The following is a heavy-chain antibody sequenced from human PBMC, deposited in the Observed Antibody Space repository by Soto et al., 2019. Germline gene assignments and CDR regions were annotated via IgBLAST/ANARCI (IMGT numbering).Heavy chain of an antibody. CDR3: ARRYCRNTSCYVFDY. CDR1: GGSISSSSYY. V-gene: IGHV4-39*01. Sequence: QLQLQESGPGLVKPSETLSLTCSVSGGSISSSSYYWGWLRQPPGKGLEWIASVYYNGNTYYYNPSLKSRVTTSVDTSNNQFSLRLTSVTAADTAVYYCARRYCRNTSCYVFDYWGQGTLVTVSS. J-gene: IGHJ4*02. CDR2: VYYNGNTY. D-gene: IGHD2-2*01.